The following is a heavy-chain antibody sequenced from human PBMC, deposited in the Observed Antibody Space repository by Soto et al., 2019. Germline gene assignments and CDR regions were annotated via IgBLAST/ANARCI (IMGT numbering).Heavy chain of an antibody. V-gene: IGHV1-2*02. Sequence: ASVKVSCKASGYTFSDYYIHCVRQAPGQWLEWMGWINPNSGGTKYAPKFQGGVTMTRDTSITTAYMELSRLRSGDTAVYYCAREPATAKPEGVDFWGQGTLVTVS. J-gene: IGHJ4*02. CDR2: INPNSGGT. CDR1: GYTFSDYY. D-gene: IGHD1-1*01. CDR3: AREPATAKPEGVDF.